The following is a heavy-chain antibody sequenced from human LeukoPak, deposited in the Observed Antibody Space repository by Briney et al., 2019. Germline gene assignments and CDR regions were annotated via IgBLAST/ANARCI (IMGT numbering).Heavy chain of an antibody. CDR1: GFTFSSYA. D-gene: IGHD3-3*01. J-gene: IGHJ6*02. CDR2: ISGSGGST. CDR3: AKDYEITIFGVVSHGMDV. V-gene: IGHV3-23*01. Sequence: GGSLSLSCAASGFTFSSYAMSWVRQAPGKGLEWVSAISGSGGSTYYADSVKGRFTISRDNSKNTLYLQMNSLRAEDTAVYYCAKDYEITIFGVVSHGMDVWGQGTTVTVSS.